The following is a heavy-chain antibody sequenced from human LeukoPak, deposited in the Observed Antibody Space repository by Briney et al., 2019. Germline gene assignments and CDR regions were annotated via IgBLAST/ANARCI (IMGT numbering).Heavy chain of an antibody. Sequence: SETLPLTCAVYGGSFSGYYWSWIRQPPGKGLEWIGEINHSGSTNYNPSLKSRVTISVDTSKNQFSLKLSSVTAADTAVYYCARIVYYDSSGNYFDYWGQGTLVTVSS. CDR1: GGSFSGYY. V-gene: IGHV4-34*01. CDR2: INHSGST. CDR3: ARIVYYDSSGNYFDY. D-gene: IGHD3-22*01. J-gene: IGHJ4*02.